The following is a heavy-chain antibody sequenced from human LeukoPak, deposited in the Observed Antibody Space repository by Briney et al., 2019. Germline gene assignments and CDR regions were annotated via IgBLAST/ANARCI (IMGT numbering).Heavy chain of an antibody. CDR1: GFTFRSYW. J-gene: IGHJ4*02. CDR3: VTYNWEYEADY. Sequence: GGSLRLSCAASGFTFRSYWMHWVRQAPGKGLVWVSRINGNGRTTDYADSVKGRFTISRDNAKNTLYLQMNSLRAEDTATYYCVTYNWEYEADYWGQGTLVTVSS. V-gene: IGHV3-74*01. D-gene: IGHD1-20*01. CDR2: INGNGRTT.